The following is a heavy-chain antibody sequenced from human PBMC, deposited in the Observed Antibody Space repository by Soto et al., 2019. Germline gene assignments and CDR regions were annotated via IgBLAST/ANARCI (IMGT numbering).Heavy chain of an antibody. J-gene: IGHJ4*02. V-gene: IGHV1-69*13. D-gene: IGHD6-19*01. Sequence: GASVKVSCKASGGTFSSYAISWVRQAPGQGLEWMGGIIPIFGTANYAQKFQGRVTITADESTSTAYMELSSLRSEDTAVYYCARDLDGSGWYGNTFDYWGQGTLVTVSS. CDR3: ARDLDGSGWYGNTFDY. CDR1: GGTFSSYA. CDR2: IIPIFGTA.